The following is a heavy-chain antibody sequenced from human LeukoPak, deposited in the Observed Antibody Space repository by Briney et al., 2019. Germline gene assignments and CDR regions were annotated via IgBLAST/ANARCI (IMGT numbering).Heavy chain of an antibody. J-gene: IGHJ4*02. V-gene: IGHV4-39*07. CDR3: ASSPYYYDSSGPVGY. D-gene: IGHD3-22*01. Sequence: KTSETLSLTCTVSGGSISSSSYYWGWIRQPPGKGLEWIGSVYYSESTYYNPSLKSRVTISVDRSKNQFSLKLSSVTAADTAVYYCASSPYYYDSSGPVGYWGQGTLVTVSS. CDR2: VYYSEST. CDR1: GGSISSSSYY.